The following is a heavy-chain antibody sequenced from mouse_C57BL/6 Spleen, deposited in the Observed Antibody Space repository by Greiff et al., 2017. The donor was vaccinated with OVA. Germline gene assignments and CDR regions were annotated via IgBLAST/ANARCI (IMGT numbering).Heavy chain of an antibody. CDR3: AVTAQAWFAY. Sequence: QVQLKESGAELVKPGASVKVSCKASGYTFTSYWMHWVKQRPGQGLEWIGRIHPSDSDTNYNQKFKGKATLTVDKSSSTAYMQLSSLTSEDSAVYYCAVTAQAWFAYWGQGTLVTVSA. D-gene: IGHD3-2*02. CDR1: GYTFTSYW. V-gene: IGHV1-74*01. J-gene: IGHJ3*01. CDR2: IHPSDSDT.